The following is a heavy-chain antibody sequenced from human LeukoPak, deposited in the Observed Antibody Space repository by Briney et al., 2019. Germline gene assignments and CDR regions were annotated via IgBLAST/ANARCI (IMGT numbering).Heavy chain of an antibody. V-gene: IGHV4-59*01. Sequence: SETLSLTCTVSGGSISSYYWSWIRQPPGKGLEWIGYIYYSGSTNYNPSLKSRVTISVDTSKNQFSLKLSSVPAADTAVYYCARGGVLLWFGELLEAPSYAFDIWGQGTMVTVSS. J-gene: IGHJ3*02. CDR3: ARGGVLLWFGELLEAPSYAFDI. D-gene: IGHD3-10*01. CDR2: IYYSGST. CDR1: GGSISSYY.